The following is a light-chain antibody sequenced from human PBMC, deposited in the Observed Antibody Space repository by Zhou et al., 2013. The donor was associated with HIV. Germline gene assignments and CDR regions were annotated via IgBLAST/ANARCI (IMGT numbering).Light chain of an antibody. V-gene: IGKV1-6*01. J-gene: IGKJ1*01. CDR3: LQDYNYPWT. CDR2: AAS. Sequence: AIQMTQSPSSLSASVGDRVTITCRASQAIRNDLGWYQQKAGKAPKLLIYAASRLQSGVPSRFSGSGSGTDFTLTIISLQPEDFATYYCLQDYNYPWTFGHGTKVEIK. CDR1: QAIRND.